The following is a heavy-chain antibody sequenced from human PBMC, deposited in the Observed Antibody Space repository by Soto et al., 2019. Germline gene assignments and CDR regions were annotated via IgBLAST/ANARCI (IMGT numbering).Heavy chain of an antibody. D-gene: IGHD2-2*01. CDR3: AKSEAEYQLLPMGFDP. V-gene: IGHV3-23*01. CDR2: ISGSGGST. Sequence: GGSLRLSCAASGFTFSSYAMSWVRQAPGKGLEWVSAISGSGGSTYYADSVKGRFTISRDNSKNTLYLQMNSLRAEDTAVYYCAKSEAEYQLLPMGFDPWGQGTLVTVSS. J-gene: IGHJ5*02. CDR1: GFTFSSYA.